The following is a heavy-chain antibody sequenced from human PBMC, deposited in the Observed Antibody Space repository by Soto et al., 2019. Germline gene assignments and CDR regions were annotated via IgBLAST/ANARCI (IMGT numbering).Heavy chain of an antibody. CDR2: IYHTENT. CDR1: GGSISSSSYY. Sequence: QLQLQESGPGLVKPSETLSLTCTVSGGSISSSSYYWGWLRQPPGKGLEWIGSIYHTENTYYNPSLKSRVTISADTSNNEFSLRLTSVTAADTAVYYCARYTGGTMEDYWGQGALVTVSS. V-gene: IGHV4-39*01. J-gene: IGHJ4*02. CDR3: ARYTGGTMEDY. D-gene: IGHD3-10*01.